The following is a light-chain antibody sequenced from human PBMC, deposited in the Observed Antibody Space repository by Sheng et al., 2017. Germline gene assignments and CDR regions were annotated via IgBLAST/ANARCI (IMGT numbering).Light chain of an antibody. CDR3: LQHYXYPLT. CDR2: DIS. Sequence: DIQMTQSPSAMSASVGDRVTITCRASQGISHYLAWFSAEPGKVPKRLIYDISSLPKWGPXKVQRHGSGTEFTLTISSLQPEDFAIYYCLQHYXYPLTFGQGTKLESK. V-gene: IGKV1-17*03. CDR1: QGISHY. J-gene: IGKJ2*01.